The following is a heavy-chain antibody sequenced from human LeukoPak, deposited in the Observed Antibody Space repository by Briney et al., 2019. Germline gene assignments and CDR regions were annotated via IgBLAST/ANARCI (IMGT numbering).Heavy chain of an antibody. CDR1: GFTFSGYW. J-gene: IGHJ6*02. V-gene: IGHV3-7*03. Sequence: AGGSLRLSCAASGFTFSGYWMTWVRQAPGKGLEWVANIKQDGSEKYYVDSVKGRFTISRDNAKNSLYLQMNSLRAADTAIYYCAKSRLIYCTGGGCYGMDVWGQGTTVSVSS. D-gene: IGHD2-8*02. CDR3: AKSRLIYCTGGGCYGMDV. CDR2: IKQDGSEK.